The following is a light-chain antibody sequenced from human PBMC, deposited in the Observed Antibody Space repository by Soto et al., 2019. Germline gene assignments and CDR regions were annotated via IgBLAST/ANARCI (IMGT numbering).Light chain of an antibody. CDR1: QSVSNN. V-gene: IGKV3-15*01. CDR2: GAS. CDR3: KQYNDWWT. Sequence: DIVMTQSPATLSLSPGDSATLSCRASQSVSNNLTWYQQKPGQPPRLLIYGASTRATGVPGRFSGSGSGTEFTLTIRSLQSEDFAVYYCKQYNDWWTFGQGTKVDIK. J-gene: IGKJ1*01.